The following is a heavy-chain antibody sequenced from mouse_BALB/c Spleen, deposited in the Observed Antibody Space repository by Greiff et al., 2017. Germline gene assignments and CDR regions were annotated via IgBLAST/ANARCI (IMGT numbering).Heavy chain of an antibody. J-gene: IGHJ4*01. CDR3: AGYGNYGAMDY. Sequence: VQLQQSGPGLVKPSQSLSLTCTVTGYSITSDYAWNWIRQFPGNKLEWMGYISYSGSTSYNPSLKSRISITRDTSKNQFFLQLNSVTTEDTATYYCAGYGNYGAMDYWGQGTSVTVSS. CDR2: ISYSGST. V-gene: IGHV3-2*02. D-gene: IGHD2-1*01. CDR1: GYSITSDYA.